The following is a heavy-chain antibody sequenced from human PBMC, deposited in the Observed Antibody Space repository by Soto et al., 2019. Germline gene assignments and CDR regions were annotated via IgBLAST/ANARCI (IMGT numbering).Heavy chain of an antibody. CDR3: ARDPQDIVVVPAAERVYYYYYYGMDV. CDR1: GDSVSSNSAA. J-gene: IGHJ6*02. V-gene: IGHV6-1*01. D-gene: IGHD2-2*01. CDR2: TYYSSKWYN. Sequence: SQTLSLTCAISGDSVSSNSAAWNWIRQSPSRGLEWLGRTYYSSKWYNDYAVSVKSRITINPDTSKNQFSLQLNSVTPEDTAVYYCARDPQDIVVVPAAERVYYYYYYGMDVWGQGTTVTVS.